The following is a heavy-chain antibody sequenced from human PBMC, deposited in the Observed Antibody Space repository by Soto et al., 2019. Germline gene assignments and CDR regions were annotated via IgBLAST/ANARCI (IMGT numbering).Heavy chain of an antibody. Sequence: SVKVSCKASGGTFSSYTISWVRQAPGQGLEWMGRIIPILGIANYAQKFQGRVTITADKSTSTAYMELSSLRSEDTAVYYYAREVAYDDYSFGYYYYYMDVWGKGTTVTVS. CDR2: IIPILGIA. D-gene: IGHD4-17*01. CDR3: AREVAYDDYSFGYYYYYMDV. J-gene: IGHJ6*03. CDR1: GGTFSSYT. V-gene: IGHV1-69*04.